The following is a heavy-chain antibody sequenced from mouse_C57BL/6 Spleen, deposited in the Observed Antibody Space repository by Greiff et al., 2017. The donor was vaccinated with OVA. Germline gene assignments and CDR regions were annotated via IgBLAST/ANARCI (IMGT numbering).Heavy chain of an antibody. V-gene: IGHV5-4*01. D-gene: IGHD2-1*01. CDR3: ARAGNYDAMDY. Sequence: EVQVVESGGGLVKPGGSLKLSCAASGFTFSSYAMSWVRQTPEKRLEWVATISDGGSYTYYPDNVKGRFTISRDNAKNNLYLQMSHLKSEDTAMYYCARAGNYDAMDYWGQGTSVTVSS. J-gene: IGHJ4*01. CDR1: GFTFSSYA. CDR2: ISDGGSYT.